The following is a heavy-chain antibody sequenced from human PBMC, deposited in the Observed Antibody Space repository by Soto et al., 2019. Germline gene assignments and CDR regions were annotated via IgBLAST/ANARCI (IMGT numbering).Heavy chain of an antibody. D-gene: IGHD4-17*01. CDR3: ARGSPVTTDY. J-gene: IGHJ4*02. V-gene: IGHV4-30-2*01. Sequence: PSETLSLTCAVSGGSISSGGYSWSWIRQPPGKGLEWIGYIYHSGSTYYNPSLKSRVTISVDRSKNHFSLKLSSVTAADTAVYYCARGSPVTTDYWGQGTLVTVSS. CDR1: GGSISSGGYS. CDR2: IYHSGST.